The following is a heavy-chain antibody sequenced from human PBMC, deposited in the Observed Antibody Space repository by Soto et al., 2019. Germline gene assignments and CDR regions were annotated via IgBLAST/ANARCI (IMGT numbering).Heavy chain of an antibody. CDR3: AKDPSWYDAFDI. CDR2: ISGSGGST. D-gene: IGHD6-13*01. J-gene: IGHJ3*02. V-gene: IGHV3-23*01. CDR1: GFTFSSYA. Sequence: GGSLRLSCAASGFTFSSYAMSWVRQAPGKGLEWVSAISGSGGSTYYADSVKGRFTISRDNSKNTLYLQMNSLRAEDTAVDYCAKDPSWYDAFDIWGQGTMVTVSS.